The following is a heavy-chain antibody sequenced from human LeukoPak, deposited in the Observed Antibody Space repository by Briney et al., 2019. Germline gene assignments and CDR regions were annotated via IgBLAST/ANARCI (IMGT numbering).Heavy chain of an antibody. J-gene: IGHJ4*02. V-gene: IGHV3-23*01. CDR3: AKGPQLFYQRLGGSDY. CDR2: ISGSGGST. Sequence: GGSLRLSCSASGFTFSSYAMHWVRQAPGKGLEWVSAISGSGGSTYYADSVKGRFTISRDNSKNTLYLQMNSLRAEDTAVYYCAKGPQLFYQRLGGSDYWGQGTLVTVSS. CDR1: GFTFSSYA. D-gene: IGHD2-2*01.